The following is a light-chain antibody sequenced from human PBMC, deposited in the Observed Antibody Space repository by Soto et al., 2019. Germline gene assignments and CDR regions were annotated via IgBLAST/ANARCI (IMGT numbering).Light chain of an antibody. CDR2: SAS. CDR1: QTIFNY. V-gene: IGKV1-39*01. CDR3: QKSSRSLWP. J-gene: IGKJ1*01. Sequence: DVQMTQSPSSLSASIGDRVTITCRASQTIFNYLNWYQHIPGKAPKLLIYSASKLHTGVPSRFSASGSGTEFTLTISSLQPEDFATYYCQKSSRSLWPFGPGTRVDIK.